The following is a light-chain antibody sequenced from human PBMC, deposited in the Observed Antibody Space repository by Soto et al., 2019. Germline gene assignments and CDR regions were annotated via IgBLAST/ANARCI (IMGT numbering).Light chain of an antibody. V-gene: IGKV3-20*01. CDR3: QQYGSSLPWT. J-gene: IGKJ1*01. Sequence: EIVLTQSPGTLSLSPWERATLSCMASQSVTSSYLAWYQQKPGQTPRLLIYDASNRATGIPARFSGSGSETDFTLTISRLEPEDFAVYYCQQYGSSLPWTFGQGTKVDIK. CDR1: QSVTSSY. CDR2: DAS.